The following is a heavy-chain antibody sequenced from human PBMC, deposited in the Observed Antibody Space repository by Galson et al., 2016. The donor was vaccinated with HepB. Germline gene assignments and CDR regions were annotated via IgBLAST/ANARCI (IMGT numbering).Heavy chain of an antibody. CDR3: ARGWWAGRRALDY. CDR2: IIPSFGTA. CDR1: EDTFRSYG. V-gene: IGHV1-69*13. D-gene: IGHD2-15*01. Sequence: SVKVSCKASEDTFRSYGVSWVRQAPGQGLEWMGGIIPSFGTANYAQKFQGRVTITADESTRTAYMELSSLTFEDTAVYYCARGWWAGRRALDYWGQGTLVTVSS. J-gene: IGHJ4*02.